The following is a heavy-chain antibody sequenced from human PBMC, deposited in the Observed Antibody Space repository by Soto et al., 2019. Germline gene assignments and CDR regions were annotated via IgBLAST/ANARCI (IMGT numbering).Heavy chain of an antibody. CDR2: IKQDGSEK. J-gene: IGHJ6*03. CDR1: GFTFSSYW. V-gene: IGHV3-7*01. CDR3: ARDPFQNYYYYYMDV. Sequence: EVQLVESGGGLVQPGGSLRLSCAASGFTFSSYWVSWVRQAPGKGLEWVANIKQDGSEKYYVDSVKGRFTIARDNAKNALYLQMNSLRAEDTAVYYCARDPFQNYYYYYMDVWGKGTTVTVSS.